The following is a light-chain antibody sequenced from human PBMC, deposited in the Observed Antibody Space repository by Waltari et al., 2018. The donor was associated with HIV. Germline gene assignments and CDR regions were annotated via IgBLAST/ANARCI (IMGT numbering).Light chain of an antibody. CDR2: GNN. Sequence: SVLTQPPSVSGAPGQRVTISCTGSSSNIGAGYDVHWYQQLPGTAPKLLIYGNNNRPSGVPDRFSGSKSATSASLAITGLQAEDEADYYCQSYDSSLSGWVFGGGTKLTVL. CDR1: SSNIGAGYD. CDR3: QSYDSSLSGWV. V-gene: IGLV1-40*01. J-gene: IGLJ3*02.